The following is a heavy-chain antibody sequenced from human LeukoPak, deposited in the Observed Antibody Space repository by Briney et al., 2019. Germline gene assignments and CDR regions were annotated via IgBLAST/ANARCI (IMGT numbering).Heavy chain of an antibody. V-gene: IGHV3-7*01. D-gene: IGHD6-19*01. Sequence: PGGSLRLSCAASGFTFSSYWMSWVRQAPGKGLEWVASIKQDGSERYYVDSVKGRFTISRDNAKNSLYLQMNSLRAEDTAVYYCARDPKQWLADAFDIWGQGTMVTVSS. CDR3: ARDPKQWLADAFDI. CDR1: GFTFSSYW. CDR2: IKQDGSER. J-gene: IGHJ3*02.